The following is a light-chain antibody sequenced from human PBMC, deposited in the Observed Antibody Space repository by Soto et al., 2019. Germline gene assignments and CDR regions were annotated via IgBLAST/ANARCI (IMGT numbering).Light chain of an antibody. CDR3: QEYNTWPWT. CDR2: GAS. J-gene: IGKJ1*01. Sequence: ETLMTQSPATLSVSPGERATLSCRASQSVNNNLAWYQQKLGQAPRVLIYGASTRATGIPARFTGSGSGTAFILPITSLQSEDSSVYYCQEYNTWPWTFGQGTKVEFK. CDR1: QSVNNN. V-gene: IGKV3-15*01.